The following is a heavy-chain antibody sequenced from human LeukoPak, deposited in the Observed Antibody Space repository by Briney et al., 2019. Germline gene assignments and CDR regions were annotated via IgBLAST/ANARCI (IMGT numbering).Heavy chain of an antibody. Sequence: GRSLRLSCAASGFTFGSYGMHWVRQAPGKGLEWVAVIWYDGSNKYYADSVKGRFTISRDNSKNTLYLQMNSLRAEDTAVYYCARDWELGPWFDPWGQGTLVTVSS. CDR3: ARDWELGPWFDP. CDR2: IWYDGSNK. CDR1: GFTFGSYG. J-gene: IGHJ5*02. V-gene: IGHV3-33*01. D-gene: IGHD1-26*01.